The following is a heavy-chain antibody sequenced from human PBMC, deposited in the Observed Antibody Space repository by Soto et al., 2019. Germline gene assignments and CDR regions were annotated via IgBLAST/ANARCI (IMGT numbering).Heavy chain of an antibody. Sequence: QVQLVESGGGLVKPGGSLRLSCAASGFTFSDYYMNWIRQAPGRGLEWVSYIGTRGTSIYYTESVKGRFTISRDNAKNSLYLQMNSLRAEDTAVDYCAREAIVGVTNDALDIWGQGTMVTVSS. D-gene: IGHD1-26*01. CDR2: IGTRGTSI. CDR3: AREAIVGVTNDALDI. CDR1: GFTFSDYY. J-gene: IGHJ3*02. V-gene: IGHV3-11*01.